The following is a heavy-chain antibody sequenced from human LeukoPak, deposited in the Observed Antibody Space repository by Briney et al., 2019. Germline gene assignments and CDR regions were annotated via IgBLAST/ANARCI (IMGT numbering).Heavy chain of an antibody. CDR1: GGFISSSSYY. CDR3: ARRRYYDSTGYFD. J-gene: IGHJ1*01. Sequence: SETLSLTCTVSGGFISSSSYYWGWIRQPPGKGLEWIGDIYYSGRTYYNPSLRIRVSISLDTSMNHFSLTLSSVTAADTAVYYCARRRYYDSTGYFDWGRGSLVIVSS. V-gene: IGHV4-39*02. D-gene: IGHD3-22*01. CDR2: IYYSGRT.